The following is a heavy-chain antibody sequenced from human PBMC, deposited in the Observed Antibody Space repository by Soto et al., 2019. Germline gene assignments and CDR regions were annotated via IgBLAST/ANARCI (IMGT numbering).Heavy chain of an antibody. CDR3: AKGRLRTPWNWFDP. CDR1: GFTFSSYA. V-gene: IGHV3-23*01. CDR2: ISGSGGST. Sequence: GGSLRLFCPASGFTFSSYAMSWDRQAPGKGLEWVSAISGSGGSTYYADSVKARFTISRDNSKNTLYLQMNSLRAEDTGVYYCAKGRLRTPWNWFDPWGQGTLVTVSS. D-gene: IGHD2-8*01. J-gene: IGHJ5*02.